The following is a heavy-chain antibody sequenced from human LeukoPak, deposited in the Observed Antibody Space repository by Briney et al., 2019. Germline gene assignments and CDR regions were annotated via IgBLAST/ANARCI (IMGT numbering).Heavy chain of an antibody. CDR3: AKAAMIVVVITTGIDY. V-gene: IGHV3-23*01. CDR2: ISGSGDST. Sequence: GSLRLSCAASGFTFSSYAMSWVRQASGKGLEWVSVISGSGDSTYYADSVKGRFTISRDNSKNTLYLQMNSLRAEDTAVYYCAKAAMIVVVITTGIDYWGQGTLVTVSS. CDR1: GFTFSSYA. J-gene: IGHJ4*02. D-gene: IGHD3-22*01.